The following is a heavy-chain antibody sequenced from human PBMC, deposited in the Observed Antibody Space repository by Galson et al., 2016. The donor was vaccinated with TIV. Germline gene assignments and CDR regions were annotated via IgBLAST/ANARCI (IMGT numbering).Heavy chain of an antibody. Sequence: TLSLTCTVSGASIRSGDYYWRWIRQSPGKGLEWIGYIFNSVTTYYNPSLKSRVSISVDPSKQQFSLILRSVPAADTAVYYCPRRGTYGAFDVWGRGTMVTASS. J-gene: IGHJ3*01. D-gene: IGHD3-16*01. V-gene: IGHV4-31*03. CDR1: GASIRSGDYY. CDR3: PRRGTYGAFDV. CDR2: IFNSVTT.